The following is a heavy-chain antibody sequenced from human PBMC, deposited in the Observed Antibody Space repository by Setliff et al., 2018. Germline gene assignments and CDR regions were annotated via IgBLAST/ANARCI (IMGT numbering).Heavy chain of an antibody. Sequence: SVKVSCKASGGMSGTYSISWVRQAPGQGLEWIGAIIPIFGTPNYAQNFQDRVTITADISTTTVFMEMSSLRSDDTAVYYCARGGAYCSGGSCYSFDYWGPGTPVTV. J-gene: IGHJ4*02. D-gene: IGHD2-15*01. CDR1: GGMSGTYS. CDR2: IIPIFGTP. V-gene: IGHV1-69*06. CDR3: ARGGAYCSGGSCYSFDY.